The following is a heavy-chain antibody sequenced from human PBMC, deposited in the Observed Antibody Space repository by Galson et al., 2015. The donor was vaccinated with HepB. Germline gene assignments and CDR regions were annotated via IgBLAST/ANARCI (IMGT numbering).Heavy chain of an antibody. CDR3: ARAKGYCSSTSCRDYYYGMDV. Sequence: SLRLSCAASGFTFSSYSMNWVRQAPGKGLEWVSYISSSSSTIYYADSVKGRFTISRDNAKNSLYLQMNSLRAEDTAVYYCARAKGYCSSTSCRDYYYGMDVWGQGTTVTVSS. D-gene: IGHD2-2*01. J-gene: IGHJ6*02. V-gene: IGHV3-48*01. CDR1: GFTFSSYS. CDR2: ISSSSSTI.